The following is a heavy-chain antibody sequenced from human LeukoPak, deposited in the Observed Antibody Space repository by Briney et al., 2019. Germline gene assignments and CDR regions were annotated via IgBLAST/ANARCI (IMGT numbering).Heavy chain of an antibody. CDR3: ASGAGSGQHTYYYYMDV. CDR2: ITSSSDYI. J-gene: IGHJ6*03. V-gene: IGHV3-21*01. Sequence: GGSLRLSCAASGFTFSGYSMNWVRQAPGKGLEWVSSITSSSDYIYYADSVEGRLTISRDNAKNSLYLQMNSLRAEDTAVYYCASGAGSGQHTYYYYMDVWGKGTTVTVSS. D-gene: IGHD3-3*01. CDR1: GFTFSGYS.